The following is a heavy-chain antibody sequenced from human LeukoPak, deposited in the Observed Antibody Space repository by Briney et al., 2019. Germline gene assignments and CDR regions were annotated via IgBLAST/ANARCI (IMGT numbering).Heavy chain of an antibody. CDR2: MNPNSGNT. CDR1: GYTFTSYD. D-gene: IGHD2-2*01. V-gene: IGHV1-8*03. J-gene: IGHJ5*02. CDR3: ARGLYCSSISCPYNWFDT. Sequence: ASVKVSCKASGYTFTSYDINWVRQATGQGLEWMGWMNPNSGNTGYAQKFQGRVTITRNISISTAYMELSSLTSEDTAVYYCARGLYCSSISCPYNWFDTWGQGTLVTVSS.